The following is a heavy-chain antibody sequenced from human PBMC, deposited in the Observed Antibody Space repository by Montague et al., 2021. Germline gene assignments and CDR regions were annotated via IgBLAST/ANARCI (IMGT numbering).Heavy chain of an antibody. CDR2: ISHSKTSI. Sequence: SLRLSCAASGFTFSGYSMTWVRQAPGKGLQWVSNISHSKTSISYXDSVKGRFTISRDNAKNSLYLQMNSLRAEDTAVYYCARDYYGSGRGKVYFDYWGQGTLVTVSS. CDR3: ARDYYGSGRGKVYFDY. CDR1: GFTFSGYS. J-gene: IGHJ4*02. D-gene: IGHD3-10*01. V-gene: IGHV3-48*04.